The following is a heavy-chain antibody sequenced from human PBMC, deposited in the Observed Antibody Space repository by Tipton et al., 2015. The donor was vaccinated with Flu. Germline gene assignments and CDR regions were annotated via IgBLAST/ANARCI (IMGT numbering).Heavy chain of an antibody. CDR3: ARLRADPSASWHPVDS. Sequence: LRLSCTVSGGSTNEYYWSWLRQAPGRGLEWLGHVYYTGVPTFNPSLRGRLIISLDNSRDRFSLKLTSVISADTAVYYCARLRADPSASWHPVDSWGHGSLVTVSS. CDR1: GGSTNEYY. D-gene: IGHD2-15*01. CDR2: VYYTGVP. V-gene: IGHV4-59*08. J-gene: IGHJ5*01.